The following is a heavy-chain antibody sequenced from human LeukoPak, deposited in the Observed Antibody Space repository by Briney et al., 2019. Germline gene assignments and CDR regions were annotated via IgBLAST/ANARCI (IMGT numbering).Heavy chain of an antibody. Sequence: GGSLRLSCAASGFTFSSYAMHWVRQAPGKGLEWVAVISYDGSNKYYADSVKGRFAISRDNSKNTLYLQMNSLRAEDTAVYYCARGTPSSSGWLYYGMDVWGQGTTVTVSS. CDR3: ARGTPSSSGWLYYGMDV. V-gene: IGHV3-30*09. CDR1: GFTFSSYA. CDR2: ISYDGSNK. J-gene: IGHJ6*02. D-gene: IGHD6-19*01.